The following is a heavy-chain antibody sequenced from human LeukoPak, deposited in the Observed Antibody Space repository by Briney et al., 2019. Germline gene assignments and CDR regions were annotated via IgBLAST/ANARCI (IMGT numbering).Heavy chain of an antibody. CDR2: IIPIFGTA. Sequence: SVKVSCKACGGTFSNYAVTWVRQDPGQGLEWMGGIIPIFGTANYAQKFQGRVTITADESTSTAYMELSSLRSEDTAVYYCARDAKHYDILTGHDAFDIWGQGTMVNVSS. J-gene: IGHJ3*02. V-gene: IGHV1-69*01. CDR1: GGTFSNYA. CDR3: ARDAKHYDILTGHDAFDI. D-gene: IGHD3-9*01.